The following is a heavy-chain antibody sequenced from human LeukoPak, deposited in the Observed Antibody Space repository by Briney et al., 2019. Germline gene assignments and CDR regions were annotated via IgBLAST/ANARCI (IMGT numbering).Heavy chain of an antibody. D-gene: IGHD5-12*01. Sequence: GGSLRLSCAASGFTVSSNYMSWVRQAPGVGLEWVSVIYSGGSTYYADSVKGRFTISRDNSKNTLYLQMNSLRAEDTAVYCCARDFGGLRYFDYWGQGTLVTVSS. CDR3: ARDFGGLRYFDY. J-gene: IGHJ4*02. V-gene: IGHV3-66*02. CDR2: IYSGGST. CDR1: GFTVSSNY.